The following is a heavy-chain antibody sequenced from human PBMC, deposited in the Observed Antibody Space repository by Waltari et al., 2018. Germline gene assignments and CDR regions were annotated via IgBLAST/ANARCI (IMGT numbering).Heavy chain of an antibody. CDR2: IDSEGAT. D-gene: IGHD3-10*01. CDR3: ARAPNVGARVPIYGMDG. Sequence: EMKLVETGGDLIQPVGALRLSCSATGFAVSPTSLSWGRQAPGKGLEWVSLIDSEGATYYADSVKGRFTISRDSSKNSLDLQMNSLRAEDTAVYFCARAPNVGARVPIYGMDGWGQGTTVTVSS. V-gene: IGHV3-53*02. J-gene: IGHJ6*02. CDR1: GFAVSPTS.